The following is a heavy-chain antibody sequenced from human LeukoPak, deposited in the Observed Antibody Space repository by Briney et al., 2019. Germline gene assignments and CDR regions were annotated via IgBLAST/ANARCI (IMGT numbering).Heavy chain of an antibody. CDR1: GFTFGDYL. D-gene: IGHD6-19*01. J-gene: IGHJ4*02. CDR3: SRGSGWLSVY. Sequence: GGSLRLSCTASGFTFGDYLMSWFLQAPGKGLEWIGFISGATTEYAASVKGRFTISRDDSTSIAYLQMNSLTTEDTAVYYCSRGSGWLSVYWGQGTLVTVSS. V-gene: IGHV3-49*03. CDR2: ISGATT.